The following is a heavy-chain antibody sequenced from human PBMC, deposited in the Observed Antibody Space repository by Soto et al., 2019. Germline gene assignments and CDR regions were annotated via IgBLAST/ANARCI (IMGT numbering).Heavy chain of an antibody. J-gene: IGHJ5*02. D-gene: IGHD6-13*01. Sequence: GGSLRFSCAASGFTFSSYWMSWVRQAPGKGLEWVANIKQDGSEKYYVDSVKGRFTISRDNAKNSLYLQMNSLRAEDTAVYYCARGGIAAPTNWFDPWGQGTLVTVSS. CDR1: GFTFSSYW. CDR3: ARGGIAAPTNWFDP. V-gene: IGHV3-7*01. CDR2: IKQDGSEK.